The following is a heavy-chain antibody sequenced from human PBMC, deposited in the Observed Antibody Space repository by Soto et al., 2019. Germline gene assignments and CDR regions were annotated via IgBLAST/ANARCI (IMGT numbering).Heavy chain of an antibody. D-gene: IGHD2-15*01. CDR3: ARDQGLCSGGSCWGYFDY. J-gene: IGHJ4*02. V-gene: IGHV1-3*01. Sequence: QVQLVQSGAEVKKPGASVKVSCRASGYTFTNNAIHWVRQAPGQRLEWMGWVNAASGNTKYSQNFLGRVTITRDTSARTAYMELSSLRSEDTAVYYCARDQGLCSGGSCWGYFDYWGQGTLVTVSS. CDR2: VNAASGNT. CDR1: GYTFTNNA.